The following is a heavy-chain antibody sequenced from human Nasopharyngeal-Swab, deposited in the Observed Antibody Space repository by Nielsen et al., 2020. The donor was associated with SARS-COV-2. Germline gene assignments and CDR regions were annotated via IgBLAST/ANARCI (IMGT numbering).Heavy chain of an antibody. CDR1: GGSISSSNYY. D-gene: IGHD2-2*01. Sequence: SETLSLTCTVSGGSISSSNYYWGWIRPPPGKGLAWIGSVYSGGSPYYNPSLKSRVTISVDTSKNQFSLKLSSVTAADTAVYYCVGLGYCNSASCYYYYGMDVWGQGTTVTVSS. V-gene: IGHV4-39*01. CDR3: VGLGYCNSASCYYYYGMDV. J-gene: IGHJ6*02. CDR2: VYSGGSP.